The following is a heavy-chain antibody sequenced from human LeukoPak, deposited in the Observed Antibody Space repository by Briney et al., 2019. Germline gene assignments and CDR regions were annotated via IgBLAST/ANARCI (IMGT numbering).Heavy chain of an antibody. CDR1: GFTFSNYG. Sequence: PGRSLRLSCAASGFTFSNYGMHWVRQAPGKGLEWVAIISYDGVNKYYVDSVKGRFTISRDNSKNTLYLQMNSLRAEDTAVYYCARDSGYSYGAFDPWGQGTLVTVSS. CDR2: ISYDGVNK. D-gene: IGHD5-18*01. V-gene: IGHV3-30*03. CDR3: ARDSGYSYGAFDP. J-gene: IGHJ5*02.